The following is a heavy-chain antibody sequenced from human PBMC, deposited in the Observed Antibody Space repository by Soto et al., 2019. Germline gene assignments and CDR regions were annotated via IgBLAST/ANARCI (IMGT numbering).Heavy chain of an antibody. CDR1: GFTFGSYA. J-gene: IGHJ6*02. D-gene: IGHD6-13*01. CDR3: ARDLETYSSSMYPYYYYGMDV. CDR2: ISYNGSNK. V-gene: IGHV3-30-3*01. Sequence: GGSLRLSCAASGFTFGSYAMHWVRKAPGKGLKWVAVISYNGSNKYYADSVKGRFTISRDNSKNTLYLQMNSLRAEDTAVYYCARDLETYSSSMYPYYYYGMDVWGQGTTVTVSS.